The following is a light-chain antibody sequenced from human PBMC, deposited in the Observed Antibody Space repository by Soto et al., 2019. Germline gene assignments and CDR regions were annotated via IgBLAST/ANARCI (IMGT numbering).Light chain of an antibody. CDR1: QSVSSN. CDR3: QQYGNSPIT. J-gene: IGKJ5*01. CDR2: GTS. V-gene: IGKV3-20*01. Sequence: EIVMTQSPGTLSVSPGERVTISCRSSQSVSSNLAWYQQKPGQTPRLLIYGTSSRATGIPDRFSGSGSGTDFTLTISRLEPEDFAVYYCQQYGNSPITFGQGTRLEIK.